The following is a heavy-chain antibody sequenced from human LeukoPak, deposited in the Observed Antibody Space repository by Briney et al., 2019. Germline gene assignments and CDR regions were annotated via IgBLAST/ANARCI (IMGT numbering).Heavy chain of an antibody. CDR1: GYTLTSYW. J-gene: IGHJ5*01. Sequence: NPGESLKISCQGSGYTLTSYWIGWVRQMPVKGLEWMGSIYPGDSDTKYSPSFQGQVTISVDKSTNTAYLQWKSLKASDTAMYYCARGDVVRGVSWFDSWGQGALVTVSS. CDR2: IYPGDSDT. CDR3: ARGDVVRGVSWFDS. D-gene: IGHD2-21*02. V-gene: IGHV5-51*01.